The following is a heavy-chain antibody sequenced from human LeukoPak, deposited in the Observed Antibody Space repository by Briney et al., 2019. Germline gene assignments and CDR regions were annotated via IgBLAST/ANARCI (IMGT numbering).Heavy chain of an antibody. V-gene: IGHV3-7*01. CDR1: GFTFSSYW. CDR3: ATYIAAAGPQPYYYYYYMDV. J-gene: IGHJ6*03. Sequence: GGSLRLSCAASGFTFSSYWMSWVRQAPGKGLEWVANIKQDGSEKYYVDSVKGRFTISRDNAKNSPYLQMNSLRAEDTAVYYCATYIAAAGPQPYYYYYYMDVWGKGTTVTVSS. CDR2: IKQDGSEK. D-gene: IGHD6-13*01.